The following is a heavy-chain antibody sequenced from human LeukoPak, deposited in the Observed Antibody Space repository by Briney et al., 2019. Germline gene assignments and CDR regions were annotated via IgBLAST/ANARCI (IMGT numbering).Heavy chain of an antibody. Sequence: GGSLRLSCAASGFTFSSYGMHWVRQAPGKGLEWVAFIRYDGSNKYYAASVKGRFTISRDNSKNTLYLQMNSLRAEDTAVYYCAKDQAGYSSSYGDYWGQGTLVTVSS. CDR2: IRYDGSNK. CDR1: GFTFSSYG. J-gene: IGHJ4*02. CDR3: AKDQAGYSSSYGDY. V-gene: IGHV3-30*02. D-gene: IGHD6-13*01.